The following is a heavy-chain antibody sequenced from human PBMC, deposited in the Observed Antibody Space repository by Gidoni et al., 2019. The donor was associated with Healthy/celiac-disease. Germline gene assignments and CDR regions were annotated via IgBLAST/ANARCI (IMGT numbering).Heavy chain of an antibody. V-gene: IGHV4-59*12. CDR2: FYYSGST. CDR3: ATTNSGYYYGFDY. CDR1: GGSISSYY. Sequence: QVQLQESGPGLVKPSETLSLTCTVSGGSISSYYWSWIRQPPGKGLEWIGYFYYSGSTNYNPSLKSRVTISVDTSKNQFSLKLSSVTAADTAVYYCATTNSGYYYGFDYWGQGTLVTVSS. J-gene: IGHJ4*02. D-gene: IGHD3-22*01.